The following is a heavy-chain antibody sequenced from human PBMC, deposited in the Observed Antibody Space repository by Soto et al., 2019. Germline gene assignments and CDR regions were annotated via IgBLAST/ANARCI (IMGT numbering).Heavy chain of an antibody. Sequence: VASVKVSCKASGYTFTSYYMHWVRQAPGQGLEWMGIINPSGGSTSYAQKFQGRVAMTTDTSTSTAYMELRSLRSDDTAVYYCARDRYGMDVWGQGTTVTVSS. CDR3: ARDRYGMDV. J-gene: IGHJ6*02. V-gene: IGHV1-46*01. CDR2: INPSGGST. CDR1: GYTFTSYY.